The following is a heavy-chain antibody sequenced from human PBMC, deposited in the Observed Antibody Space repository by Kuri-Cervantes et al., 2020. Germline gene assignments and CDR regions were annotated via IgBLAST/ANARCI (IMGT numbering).Heavy chain of an antibody. V-gene: IGHV3-21*03. D-gene: IGHD3-22*01. CDR2: ISSSGSNI. J-gene: IGHJ3*02. Sequence: GGSLRLSCAASGFTFSSYSMNWVRQAPGKGLEWVSSISSSGSNIYYADSVKGRFTISRDNAKNSLFLQMNSLRVEDTAVYYCARGDYFDSSGYYPDGAFNIWGQGTTVTVSS. CDR1: GFTFSSYS. CDR3: ARGDYFDSSGYYPDGAFNI.